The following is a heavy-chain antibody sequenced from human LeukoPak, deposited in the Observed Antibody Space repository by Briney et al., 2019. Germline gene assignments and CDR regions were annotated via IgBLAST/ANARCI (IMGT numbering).Heavy chain of an antibody. Sequence: GESLKISCKGPAYSFTSDWIGWVRQMPGKGLEWMGIIYPGDSDTRYSPSFQGQVTISADKSISTAYLQWSSLKASDTAMYYCARTRGSIAAAGSFDYWGQGTLVTVSS. D-gene: IGHD6-13*01. V-gene: IGHV5-51*01. CDR3: ARTRGSIAAAGSFDY. J-gene: IGHJ4*02. CDR2: IYPGDSDT. CDR1: AYSFTSDW.